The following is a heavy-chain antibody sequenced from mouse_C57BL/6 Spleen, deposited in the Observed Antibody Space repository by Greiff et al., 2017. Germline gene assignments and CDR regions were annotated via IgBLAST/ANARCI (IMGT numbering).Heavy chain of an antibody. CDR1: GYTFTDYY. V-gene: IGHV1-26*01. CDR2: INPNNGGT. J-gene: IGHJ2*01. D-gene: IGHD2-12*01. CDR3: ATYYSLYFDY. Sequence: EVQLQQSGPELVKPGASVKISCKASGYTFTDYYMNWVKQSHGKSLEWIGDINPNNGGTSYNQKFKGKATLTVDKSSSTAYMELRSLTSEDSAVYYCATYYSLYFDYWGQGTTLTVSS.